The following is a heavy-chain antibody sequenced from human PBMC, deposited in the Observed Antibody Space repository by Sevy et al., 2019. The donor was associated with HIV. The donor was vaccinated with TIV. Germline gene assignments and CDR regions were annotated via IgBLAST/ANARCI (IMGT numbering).Heavy chain of an antibody. D-gene: IGHD7-27*01. Sequence: GGYLRLSCAASGFTFINYAMYWVRQTPGKGLECVSVISDSGGNTYYADSVKGRFTISRDNSENTRYLQMNSLRAGDTAVYYCAKAGGSTGGSFDYWGQGTLVTVSS. CDR3: AKAGGSTGGSFDY. CDR1: GFTFINYA. CDR2: ISDSGGNT. V-gene: IGHV3-23*01. J-gene: IGHJ4*02.